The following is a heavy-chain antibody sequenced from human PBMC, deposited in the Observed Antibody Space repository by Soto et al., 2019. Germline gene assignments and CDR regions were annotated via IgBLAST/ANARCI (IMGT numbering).Heavy chain of an antibody. CDR2: IIPILGIA. V-gene: IGHV1-69*02. CDR3: ARAGEDIVVVPAATKTDYNWFDP. J-gene: IGHJ5*02. CDR1: GGTFSSYT. Sequence: SVKVSCKASGGTFSSYTISWVRQAPGQGLEWMGRIIPILGIANYAQKFQGRVTITADKSTSTAYMELSSLRSEDTAVYYCARAGEDIVVVPAATKTDYNWFDPWGQGTLVTVSS. D-gene: IGHD2-2*01.